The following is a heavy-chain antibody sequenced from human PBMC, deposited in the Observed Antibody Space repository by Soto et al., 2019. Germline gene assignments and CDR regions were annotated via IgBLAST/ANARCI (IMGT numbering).Heavy chain of an antibody. V-gene: IGHV4-59*01. D-gene: IGHD3-3*01. CDR1: GGSISSYY. J-gene: IGHJ4*02. CDR3: ARGLYDFWSGYYTSYFDY. Sequence: QVQLQESGPGLVKPSETLSLTCTVSGGSISSYYWSWIRQPPGKGLEWIGYIYYSGSTNYNPSLKSRVTISVDTSKNQFSLKLSSVTAADTAVYYCARGLYDFWSGYYTSYFDYWGQGTLVTVSS. CDR2: IYYSGST.